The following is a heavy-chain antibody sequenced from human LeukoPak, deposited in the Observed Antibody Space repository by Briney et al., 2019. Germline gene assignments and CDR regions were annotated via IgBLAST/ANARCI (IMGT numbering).Heavy chain of an antibody. Sequence: GASVKVSCKASGYTFTGYYIHWVRHAPGQGLEWMGGINPNSGGTNYAQKFQGRVTMTRDTSISTAYMELSRLRSDDTAVYYCARAPPYYGSGSYYGDFDYWGQGTLVTVSS. CDR3: ARAPPYYGSGSYYGDFDY. D-gene: IGHD3-10*01. V-gene: IGHV1-2*02. J-gene: IGHJ4*02. CDR1: GYTFTGYY. CDR2: INPNSGGT.